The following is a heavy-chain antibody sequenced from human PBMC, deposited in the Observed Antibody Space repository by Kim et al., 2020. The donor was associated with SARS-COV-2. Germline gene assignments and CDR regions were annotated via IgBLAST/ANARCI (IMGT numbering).Heavy chain of an antibody. V-gene: IGHV3-35*01. J-gene: IGHJ4*02. CDR1: GFTFSNSD. Sequence: GGSLRLSCAASGFTFSNSDMNWVHQAPGKGLEWVSGVSWNGSRTHYADSVKGRFIISRDNSRNTLYLQTNSLRAEDTAVYYCVSPCTRNVLRFLEWLLLYYFDYWGQGTLVTVSS. D-gene: IGHD3-3*01. CDR3: VSPCTRNVLRFLEWLLLYYFDY. CDR2: VSWNGSRT.